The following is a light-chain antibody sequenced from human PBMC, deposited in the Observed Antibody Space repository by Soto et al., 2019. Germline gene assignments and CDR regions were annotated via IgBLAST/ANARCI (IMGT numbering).Light chain of an antibody. CDR2: DVS. V-gene: IGLV2-11*01. CDR1: SSDVGGYNY. CDR3: CSYAGSYTLV. Sequence: QSALTQPRSVSGSPGQSVTIPCTGTSSDVGGYNYVSWYQQHPGKAPKLMIYDVSKRPSGVPDRFSGSKSGNTASLTISGLQAEDEADYYCCSYAGSYTLVFGTGTKLTVL. J-gene: IGLJ1*01.